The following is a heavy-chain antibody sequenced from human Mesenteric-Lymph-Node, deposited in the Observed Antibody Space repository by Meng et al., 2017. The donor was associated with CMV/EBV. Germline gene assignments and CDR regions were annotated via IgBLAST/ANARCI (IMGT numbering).Heavy chain of an antibody. CDR2: VSWNGSRT. D-gene: IGHD3-16*01. J-gene: IGHJ1*01. CDR1: GFTFSNSD. CDR3: ARDQRRYAHSVGQH. Sequence: GESLKISCAASGFTFSNSDMNWVRQAPGKGLEWVSGVSWNGSRTHYADSVKGRFIISRDNSRNFLYQQMNSLRPEDMAVYYCARDQRRYAHSVGQHWGQGTLVTVSS. V-gene: IGHV3-19*01.